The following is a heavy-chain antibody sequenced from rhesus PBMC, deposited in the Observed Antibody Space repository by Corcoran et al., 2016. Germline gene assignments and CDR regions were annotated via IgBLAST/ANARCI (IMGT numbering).Heavy chain of an antibody. CDR1: GGSLSGYHY. J-gene: IGHJ4*01. V-gene: IGHV4-73*01. CDR3: ARDPGGYGRYSKRGGY. Sequence: QVQLQQWGEGLVKPSETLSLTCAVYGGSLSGYHYWTWIRPPPGKGLELIGYIYGNSASTNYNPSLKSRVTISTDTSKNQFSLRLSSVTDADTAVYYCARDPGGYGRYSKRGGYWGQGVLVTVSS. CDR2: IYGNSAST. D-gene: IGHD4-23*01.